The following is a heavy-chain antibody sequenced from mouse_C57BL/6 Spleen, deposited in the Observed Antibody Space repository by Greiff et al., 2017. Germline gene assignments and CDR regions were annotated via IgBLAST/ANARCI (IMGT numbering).Heavy chain of an antibody. CDR3: ARGATVVAGWYLEG. CDR1: GFTFSDAW. J-gene: IGHJ1*03. CDR2: IRNKANNHAT. V-gene: IGHV6-6*01. D-gene: IGHD1-1*01. Sequence: EVKLVESGGGLVQPGGSMKLSCAASGFTFSDAWMDWVRQSPEKGLEWVAEIRNKANNHATYYAESVKGRFTISRADSTSSVYLHMSSLRAEDTGVYYCARGATVVAGWYLEGWGTGTTVTVSS.